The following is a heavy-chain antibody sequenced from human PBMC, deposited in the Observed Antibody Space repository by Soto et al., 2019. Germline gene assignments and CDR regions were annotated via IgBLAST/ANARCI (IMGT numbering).Heavy chain of an antibody. Sequence: QVQLVQSGAEVKKPGASVKVSCGASRYAFTIHWVRQAPGQGLEWMGIINPTGGSTTYAQRFQGRVTMTRDTSTSTFYMELRSLKSEDTSVYYCARESHYAFDIWGQGTVVTVSS. CDR3: ARESHYAFDI. V-gene: IGHV1-46*01. CDR2: INPTGGST. J-gene: IGHJ3*02. CDR1: RYAFT.